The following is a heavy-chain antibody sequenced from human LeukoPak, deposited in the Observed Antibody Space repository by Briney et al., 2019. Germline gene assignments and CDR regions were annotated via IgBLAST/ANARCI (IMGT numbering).Heavy chain of an antibody. CDR2: IYYSGST. CDR3: ARIGHFLFDY. J-gene: IGHJ4*02. Sequence: SETLSLTCAVYGGSFSGYYWSWIRQPPGKGLEWIGYIYYSGSTNYNPSLKSRVTISVDTSKNQFSLKLSSVTAADTAVYYCARIGHFLFDYWGQGTLVTVSS. CDR1: GGSFSGYY. D-gene: IGHD3-3*02. V-gene: IGHV4-59*01.